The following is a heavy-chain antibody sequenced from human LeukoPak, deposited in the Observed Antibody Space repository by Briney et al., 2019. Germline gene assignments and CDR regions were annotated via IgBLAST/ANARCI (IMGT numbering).Heavy chain of an antibody. CDR1: GGSISSSSYY. V-gene: IGHV4-39*01. CDR3: AYHGGPFDY. CDR2: IYYSGST. D-gene: IGHD3-10*01. J-gene: IGHJ4*02. Sequence: PSETLSLTCTVSGGSISSSSYYWGWIRQPPGKGREWIASIYYSGSTYYNPSITRRITISVDTSKNQFSLKLNSVTAADAAVYYCAYHGGPFDYWGQGTLVTVSS.